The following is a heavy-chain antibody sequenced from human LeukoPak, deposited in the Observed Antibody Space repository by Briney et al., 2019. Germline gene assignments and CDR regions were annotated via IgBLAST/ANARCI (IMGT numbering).Heavy chain of an antibody. Sequence: SETLSLTRTVSRGSISSYYWSWIRQPPGKGLEWIGYIYHSGSTYYNPSLKSRVTISVDRSKNQFSLKLSSVTAADTAVYYCARGETSGYDSFFVYWGQGTLVTVSS. CDR1: RGSISSYY. V-gene: IGHV4-59*12. CDR2: IYHSGST. D-gene: IGHD5-12*01. J-gene: IGHJ4*02. CDR3: ARGETSGYDSFFVY.